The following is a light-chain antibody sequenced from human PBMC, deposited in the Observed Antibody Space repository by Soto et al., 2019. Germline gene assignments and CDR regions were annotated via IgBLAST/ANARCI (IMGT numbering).Light chain of an antibody. CDR2: DAS. CDR1: QSVSNY. Sequence: EIVLTQSPATLSLSPGERATLSCRASQSVSNYLAWYQQKPGQAPRLLIYDASNRATGIPARLSGSGSETDFTLTISSLEPEDFAVFYCQQYGGSPITFGQGTRLEIK. CDR3: QQYGGSPIT. J-gene: IGKJ5*01. V-gene: IGKV3-11*01.